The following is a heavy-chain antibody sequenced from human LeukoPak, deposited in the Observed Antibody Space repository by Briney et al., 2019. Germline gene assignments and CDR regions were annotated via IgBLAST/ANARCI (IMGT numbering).Heavy chain of an antibody. CDR3: ARVVYSSSPLYYYYYYMDV. V-gene: IGHV3-23*01. Sequence: GGTLRLSCAASGFTFSSYGMSWVRQAPGKGLEWVSAISGSGGSTYYADSVKGRFTISRDNSKNTLYLQTNSLRAEDTAVYYCARVVYSSSPLYYYYYYMDVWGKGTTVTVSS. CDR1: GFTFSSYG. J-gene: IGHJ6*03. D-gene: IGHD6-6*01. CDR2: ISGSGGST.